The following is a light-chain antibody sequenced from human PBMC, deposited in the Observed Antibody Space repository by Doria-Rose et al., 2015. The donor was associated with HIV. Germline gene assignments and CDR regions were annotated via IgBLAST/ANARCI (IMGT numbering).Light chain of an antibody. CDR3: HQYGTSWT. CDR1: QSFSSTY. V-gene: IGKV3-20*01. Sequence: TQSPGTLSLSPGERATLSCRAGQSFSSTYLAWYQQKPGQAPSLLIYDGSTRATGIPDRFSASGSGTDFTLTINRREPEDFALYYCHQYGTSWTFGQGTKVEI. J-gene: IGKJ1*01. CDR2: DGS.